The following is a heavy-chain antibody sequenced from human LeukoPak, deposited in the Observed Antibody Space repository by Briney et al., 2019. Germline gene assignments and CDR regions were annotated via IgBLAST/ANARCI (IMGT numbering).Heavy chain of an antibody. D-gene: IGHD6-13*01. CDR2: ISISSTTI. Sequence: PGGSLRLSCVASGFTFSSSSMNWVRQAPGKGLEWVSYISISSTTIYYADSVKGRFTISRDNAKNSLYLQMNSLRDEDTAVYYCARSLRYPSSWYNFDYWGQGTLVTVSS. CDR3: ARSLRYPSSWYNFDY. V-gene: IGHV3-48*02. J-gene: IGHJ4*02. CDR1: GFTFSSSS.